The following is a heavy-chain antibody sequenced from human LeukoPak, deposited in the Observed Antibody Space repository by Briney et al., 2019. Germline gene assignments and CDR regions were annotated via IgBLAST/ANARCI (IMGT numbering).Heavy chain of an antibody. D-gene: IGHD4-17*01. CDR3: AKDLGDYGDYTYEY. V-gene: IGHV3-23*01. CDR2: ISGSGGST. CDR1: GFTFSSYA. Sequence: GGSLRLSCAAPGFTFSSYAMSWVRQAPGKGLEWVSAISGSGGSTYYADSVKGRFTISRDNSKNTLYLQMNSLRAEDTAVYYCAKDLGDYGDYTYEYWGQGTLVTVSS. J-gene: IGHJ4*02.